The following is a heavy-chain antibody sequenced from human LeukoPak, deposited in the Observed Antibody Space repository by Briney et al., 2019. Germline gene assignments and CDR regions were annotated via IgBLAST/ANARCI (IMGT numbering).Heavy chain of an antibody. CDR2: INHSGST. J-gene: IGHJ4*02. V-gene: IGHV4-34*01. Sequence: SETLSLACAVYGGSFSGYYWSWIRQPPGKGLEWIGEINHSGSTNYNPSLTSRVTISVATSKNQFSLKLSSVTAADTAVYYCARGLRYFDWLSGLFDWGQGTLVTVSS. CDR3: ARGLRYFDWLSGLFD. D-gene: IGHD3-9*01. CDR1: GGSFSGYY.